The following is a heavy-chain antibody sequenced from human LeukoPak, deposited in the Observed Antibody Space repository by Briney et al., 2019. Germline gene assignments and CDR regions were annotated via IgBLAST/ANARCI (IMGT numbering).Heavy chain of an antibody. J-gene: IGHJ4*02. CDR1: GGSISSYY. CDR2: IYYSGST. V-gene: IGHV4-59*01. D-gene: IGHD5-18*01. CDR3: ARVNGYSYGD. Sequence: SETLSLACTVSGGSISSYYWSWIRQPPGKGLEWIGYIYYSGSTNYNPSLKSRVTISVDTSKNQFSLKLSPVTAADTAVYYCARVNGYSYGDWGQGTLVTVSS.